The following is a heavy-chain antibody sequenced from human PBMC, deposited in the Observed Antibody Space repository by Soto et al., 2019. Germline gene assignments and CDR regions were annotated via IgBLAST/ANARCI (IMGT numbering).Heavy chain of an antibody. CDR3: ARDRVCSSTSCYEAWFDP. CDR1: GYTFTSYG. V-gene: IGHV1-18*01. D-gene: IGHD2-2*01. CDR2: ISAYNGNT. J-gene: IGHJ5*02. Sequence: QVQLVQSGAEVKKPGASVKVSCKASGYTFTSYGISWVRQAPGQGLEWMGWISAYNGNTNYAQKLQGRVTMTTDTSTSTAYMELRSLRSDDTAVYYCARDRVCSSTSCYEAWFDPWGQGTLVNVSS.